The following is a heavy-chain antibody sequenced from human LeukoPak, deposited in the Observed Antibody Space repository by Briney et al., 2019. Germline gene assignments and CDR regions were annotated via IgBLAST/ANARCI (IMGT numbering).Heavy chain of an antibody. CDR2: IKQDGSTK. V-gene: IGHV3-7*01. D-gene: IGHD1-26*01. J-gene: IGHJ4*02. CDR3: TRDTDGSLDY. CDR1: GFTFTNSW. Sequence: PGGSLRLSCAASGFTFTNSWMAWVRQAPGKGLEWVANIKQDGSTKHYADSLKGRFTISRDNPKNSLYLQMNNLRADDTADYYCTRDTDGSLDYWGQGILVTVAS.